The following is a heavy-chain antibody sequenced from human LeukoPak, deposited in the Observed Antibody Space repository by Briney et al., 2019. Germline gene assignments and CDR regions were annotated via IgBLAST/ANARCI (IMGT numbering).Heavy chain of an antibody. Sequence: GGSLRLSCAASGFTFSSYWMSWVRQAPGKGLEWVANIKQDGSEKYYVDSVKGRFTISRDNAKNSLYLQMNSLRAEDTAVYYCAREGQHGYSSGWHFDYWGQGTLVTVSS. V-gene: IGHV3-7*05. CDR2: IKQDGSEK. J-gene: IGHJ4*02. CDR1: GFTFSSYW. CDR3: AREGQHGYSSGWHFDY. D-gene: IGHD6-19*01.